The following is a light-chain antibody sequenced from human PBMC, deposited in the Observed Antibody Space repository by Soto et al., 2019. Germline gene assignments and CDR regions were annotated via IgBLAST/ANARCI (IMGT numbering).Light chain of an antibody. CDR3: QQSYNTPLT. V-gene: IGKV1-39*01. J-gene: IGKJ4*01. Sequence: DIQMTQSPSSLSASVGDRVTITCRASQSVSTYLNWYQQKPGKAPKLLIYAASSLQSGVPSRFSGSGSGTVFTLTISSLQPEDIATYCCQQSYNTPLTFGGGTKVDIK. CDR2: AAS. CDR1: QSVSTY.